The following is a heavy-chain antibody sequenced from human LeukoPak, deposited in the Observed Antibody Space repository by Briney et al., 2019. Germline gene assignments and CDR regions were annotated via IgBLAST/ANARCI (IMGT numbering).Heavy chain of an antibody. CDR2: ISSSSSYI. J-gene: IGHJ4*02. D-gene: IGHD1-26*01. CDR3: ARGGRGSGSYRGLIDY. V-gene: IGHV3-21*01. Sequence: GGSLRLSCAASGFTFRSYSMNWVRQAPGKGLEWVSSISSSSSYIYYADSVKGRFTISRDNAKNSLYLQMNSLRAEDTAVYYCARGGRGSGSYRGLIDYWGQGTLVTVSS. CDR1: GFTFRSYS.